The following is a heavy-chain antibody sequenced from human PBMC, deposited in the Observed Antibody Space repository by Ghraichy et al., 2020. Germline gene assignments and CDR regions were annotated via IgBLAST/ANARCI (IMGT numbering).Heavy chain of an antibody. Sequence: GESLNISCAASGFIFSTYWMTWVRQAPGKGLEWVANIKQDESEKYYVDSVKGRFTISRDNAKNSLFLQMNNLRAEDTAVYYCARDRSGLPAPFDYWGQGTLVTVSS. D-gene: IGHD6-19*01. CDR2: IKQDESEK. CDR1: GFIFSTYW. J-gene: IGHJ4*02. CDR3: ARDRSGLPAPFDY. V-gene: IGHV3-7*01.